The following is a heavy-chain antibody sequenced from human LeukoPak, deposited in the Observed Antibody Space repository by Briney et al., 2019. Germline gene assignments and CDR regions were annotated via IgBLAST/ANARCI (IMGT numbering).Heavy chain of an antibody. CDR1: GFTVSSNY. J-gene: IGHJ4*02. Sequence: GGSLRLSCAASGFTVSSNYMSWVRQAPGKGLEWVSVIYSGGSTYYADSVKGRFTISRDNSKNTLYLQMNSLRAEDTAVYYCARYSSTYYFDYWGQGTLVTVSS. CDR2: IYSGGST. V-gene: IGHV3-66*02. D-gene: IGHD6-13*01. CDR3: ARYSSTYYFDY.